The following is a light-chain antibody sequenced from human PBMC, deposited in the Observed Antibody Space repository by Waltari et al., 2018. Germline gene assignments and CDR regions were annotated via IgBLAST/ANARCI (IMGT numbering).Light chain of an antibody. J-gene: IGLJ2*01. Sequence: SDEVTQPPSVSVSAGQTARITCSGDALRKQYGYWYQQKPGQAPVVIIYKDIERPPGIPWRFSGSTSGTTVTLTISGVQAEDEADYYCQSADNSGTVIFGGGTKVTVL. CDR2: KDI. CDR3: QSADNSGTVI. CDR1: ALRKQY. V-gene: IGLV3-25*03.